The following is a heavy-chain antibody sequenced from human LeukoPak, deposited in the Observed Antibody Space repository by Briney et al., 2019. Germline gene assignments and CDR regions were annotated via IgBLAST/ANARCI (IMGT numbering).Heavy chain of an antibody. CDR3: ARHGKDSCGYSGHWYFDL. CDR1: GGSINSYY. Sequence: SETLSLTCTVSGGSINSYYWSWVRQPPGKGLEWIGYIYSSGSSDYNPSLKSRVIMSVDTSKNQFSLKVTSVTAADTAMYYCARHGKDSCGYSGHWYFDLWGRGTLVTVSS. V-gene: IGHV4-59*08. CDR2: IYSSGSS. D-gene: IGHD3-22*01. J-gene: IGHJ2*01.